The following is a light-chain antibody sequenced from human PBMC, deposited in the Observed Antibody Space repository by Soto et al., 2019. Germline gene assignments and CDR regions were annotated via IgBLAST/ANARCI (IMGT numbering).Light chain of an antibody. J-gene: IGKJ4*01. V-gene: IGKV1-39*01. CDR2: DAS. CDR3: QRSYSPALT. CDR1: QSISSY. Sequence: IQMTQSPYSLSASVGDRVTITCRASQSISSYLNWYQQTPGKAPKLLMYDASSLQSWVPSRFSGSGSGTDFTLTISSLQPEDFATYYCQRSYSPALTFGGGTKVDSK.